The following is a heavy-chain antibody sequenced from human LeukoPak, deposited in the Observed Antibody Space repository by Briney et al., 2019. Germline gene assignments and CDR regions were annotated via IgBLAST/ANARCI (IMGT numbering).Heavy chain of an antibody. V-gene: IGHV3-74*01. CDR3: ARAPGYSYGYSHYYYYMDV. CDR1: GFTFSSYW. Sequence: GGSLRLSCAASGFTFSSYWMHWVRQAPGKGLVWVSRINSDGSSTSYADSVKGRFTISRDNAKNTLYLQMNSLRAEDTAVYYCARAPGYSYGYSHYYYYMDVWGKGTTVTASS. CDR2: INSDGSST. D-gene: IGHD5-18*01. J-gene: IGHJ6*03.